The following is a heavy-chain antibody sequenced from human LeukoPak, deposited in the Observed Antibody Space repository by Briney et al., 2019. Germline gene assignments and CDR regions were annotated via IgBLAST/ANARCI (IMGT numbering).Heavy chain of an antibody. J-gene: IGHJ4*02. CDR2: ISYDGRSE. V-gene: IGHV3-30*04. Sequence: GRSLRLSCAASGFTFSTYAMHWVRQAPGQGLEWVAVISYDGRSENYADSVKGRFTISRDNSKNTLFLQMKSLRVEDTAVYYCARENVVIIIDYWGQGTPVTVSS. CDR1: GFTFSTYA. CDR3: ARENVVIIIDY. D-gene: IGHD2-21*01.